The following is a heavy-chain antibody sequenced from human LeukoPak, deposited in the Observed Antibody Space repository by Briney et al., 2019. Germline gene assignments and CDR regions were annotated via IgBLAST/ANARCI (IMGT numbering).Heavy chain of an antibody. V-gene: IGHV3-9*01. J-gene: IGHJ4*02. CDR1: GFTFDDYA. CDR2: ISWNSGSI. CDR3: AKDKSEWASGYDSPFDY. D-gene: IGHD5-12*01. Sequence: PGRSLRLSCAASGFTFDDYAMHWVRQAPGKGLEWVSGISWNSGSIGYADSVKGRFTISRDNAKNSLYLQMNSLRAEDTALYYCAKDKSEWASGYDSPFDYWGQGTLVTVSS.